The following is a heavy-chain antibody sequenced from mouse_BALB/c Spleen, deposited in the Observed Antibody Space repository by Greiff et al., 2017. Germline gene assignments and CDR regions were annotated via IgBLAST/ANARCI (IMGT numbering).Heavy chain of an antibody. CDR2: ISSGGST. Sequence: DVMLVESGGGLVKPGGSLKLSCAASGFTFSSYAMSWVRQTPEKRLEWVASISSGGSTYYPDSVKGRFTISRDNARNILYLQMSSLRSEDTAMYYCARGRDYGYDVSFAYWGQGTLVTVSA. D-gene: IGHD2-2*01. V-gene: IGHV5-6-5*01. CDR1: GFTFSSYA. J-gene: IGHJ3*01. CDR3: ARGRDYGYDVSFAY.